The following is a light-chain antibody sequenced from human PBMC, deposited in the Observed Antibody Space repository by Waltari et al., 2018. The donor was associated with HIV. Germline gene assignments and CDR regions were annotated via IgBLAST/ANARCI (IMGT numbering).Light chain of an antibody. V-gene: IGLV1-47*01. Sequence: QSVLTQPPSESATPGQRVTISCSGGSSNTGSNYVYWYQQTPGTAPKPLIYRNNQRPSRVPDRFSGSKSGTSASLAISGLQSEDEADYYCAAWDDSLNSFVFGTGTRVTVL. J-gene: IGLJ1*01. CDR1: SSNTGSNY. CDR3: AAWDDSLNSFV. CDR2: RNN.